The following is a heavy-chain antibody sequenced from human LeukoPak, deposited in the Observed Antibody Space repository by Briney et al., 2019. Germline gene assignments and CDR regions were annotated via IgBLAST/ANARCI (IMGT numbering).Heavy chain of an antibody. CDR2: IYYSGST. J-gene: IGHJ5*02. Sequence: PSETLSLTCTVSGGSISSYYWSWIRQPPGKGLEWIGYIYYSGSTNYNPSLKSRVTISVDTSKNQFSLKLSSVTAADTAVYYCAREEGYCSSTSCQLGWFDPWGQGTLVTVSS. V-gene: IGHV4-59*01. CDR3: AREEGYCSSTSCQLGWFDP. CDR1: GGSISSYY. D-gene: IGHD2-2*01.